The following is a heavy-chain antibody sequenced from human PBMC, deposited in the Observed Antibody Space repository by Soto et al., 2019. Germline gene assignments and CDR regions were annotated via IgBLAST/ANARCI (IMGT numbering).Heavy chain of an antibody. CDR1: GYSFTSYW. Sequence: GESLKISCKGSGYSFTSYWISWVRQMPGKGLEWMGRIDPSDSYTNYSPSFQGHVTISADKPISTAYLQWSSLKASDTAMYYCARCRWAYYDSSGYCDAFDIWGQGTMVTVS. CDR3: ARCRWAYYDSSGYCDAFDI. V-gene: IGHV5-10-1*01. D-gene: IGHD3-22*01. CDR2: IDPSDSYT. J-gene: IGHJ3*02.